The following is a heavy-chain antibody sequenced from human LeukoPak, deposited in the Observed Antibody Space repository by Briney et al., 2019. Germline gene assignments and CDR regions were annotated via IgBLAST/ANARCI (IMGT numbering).Heavy chain of an antibody. CDR1: GYTFTRYY. D-gene: IGHD2-2*01. J-gene: IGHJ4*02. Sequence: ASVKVSCKASGYTFTRYYIHRGRQAPGERVWWVGWINPNSGDTNYAQKFQGRVTMTRDTSISTAHMELSRLRSDDTAVYYCARANPLYCSSTTCLFDYWGQGTLVTVSS. CDR3: ARANPLYCSSTTCLFDY. CDR2: INPNSGDT. V-gene: IGHV1-2*02.